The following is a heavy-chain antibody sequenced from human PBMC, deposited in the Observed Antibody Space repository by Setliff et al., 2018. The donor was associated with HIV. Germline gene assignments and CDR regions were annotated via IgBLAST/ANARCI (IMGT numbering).Heavy chain of an antibody. CDR3: ARAYYHHSGAYWSTDYYYSYIDV. D-gene: IGHD3-22*01. V-gene: IGHV3-11*01. J-gene: IGHJ6*03. CDR2: GTI. Sequence: LSLTCTVSGGSIWNYYWSWIRQPPGKGLEWIGTIYYVGSVKGRFTISRDNAKNSLYLQMDSLRAEGTAVYYCARAYYHHSGAYWSTDYYYSYIDVWGKGTTVTVSS. CDR1: GGSIWNYY.